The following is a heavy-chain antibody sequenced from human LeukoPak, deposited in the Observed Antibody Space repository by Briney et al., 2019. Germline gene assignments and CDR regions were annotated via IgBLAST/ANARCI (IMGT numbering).Heavy chain of an antibody. CDR3: AREFHSSSWYNH. D-gene: IGHD6-13*01. V-gene: IGHV1-2*02. CDR1: GYTFTGYY. Sequence: ASVKVSCKASGYTFTGYYMHWVRQAPGQGLEWMGWINPNSGGTNYAQKFQGRVTMTRDTSISTAYMELSRLRSDDTAVYYCAREFHSSSWYNHWGQGTLVTVSS. J-gene: IGHJ5*02. CDR2: INPNSGGT.